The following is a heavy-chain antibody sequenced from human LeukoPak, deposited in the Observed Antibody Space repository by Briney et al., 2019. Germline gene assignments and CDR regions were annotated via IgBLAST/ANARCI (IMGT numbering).Heavy chain of an antibody. D-gene: IGHD3-10*02. Sequence: CLRLSSAASVFTSSGYSMNWVREAPGGGLGWGSYICISVGAISSADSLKGRFPISRDNAKNPLYLKLTSLRAGDRPVYNFEELGITMIGRGWGKGTTV. CDR1: VFTSSGYS. J-gene: IGHJ6*01. CDR3: EELGITMIGRG. CDR2: ICISVGAI. V-gene: IGHV3-48*04.